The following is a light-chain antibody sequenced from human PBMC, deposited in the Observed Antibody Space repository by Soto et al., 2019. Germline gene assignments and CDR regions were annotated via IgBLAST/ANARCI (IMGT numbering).Light chain of an antibody. CDR3: ETWDSNSHTV. CDR1: SGQSSYI. Sequence: QTVVTQSSSASASLGASVKLTCTLGSGQSSYIIAWHQQQPGKAPRYLMKLEGSGSYNKGSGVPDRFSGSSSGADRYLTISNLQFEDEADYYCETWDSNSHTVFGGGTKLTVL. V-gene: IGLV4-60*02. CDR2: LEGSGSY. J-gene: IGLJ3*02.